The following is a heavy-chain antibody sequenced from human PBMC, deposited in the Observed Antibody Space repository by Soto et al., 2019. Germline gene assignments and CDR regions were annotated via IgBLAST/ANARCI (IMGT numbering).Heavy chain of an antibody. D-gene: IGHD2-2*01. CDR3: ARRKYCSSTTCFDN. V-gene: IGHV3-33*01. J-gene: IGHJ4*02. CDR2: IWYDGYT. Sequence: SGGSLRLSCAASGFTFSSYGMHWVRQAPGKGLEWVAVIWYDGYTYYAASVKGRFTISRDNSKNTLYLQMSSLRAEDTAMYYCARRKYCSSTTCFDNWGQGTLVTVSS. CDR1: GFTFSSYG.